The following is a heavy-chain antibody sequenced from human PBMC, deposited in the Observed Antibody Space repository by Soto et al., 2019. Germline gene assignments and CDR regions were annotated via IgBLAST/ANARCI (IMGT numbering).Heavy chain of an antibody. D-gene: IGHD3-3*01. J-gene: IGHJ6*02. Sequence: SDTLSLTCTVSGGSISSSSYYWGWIRQPPGKGLEWIGSIYYSGSTYYNPSLKSRGTISVDTSKNPFSLKLSSVTAADTAVYYGARHTKSYYYGMDVWGQGTTVTVSS. V-gene: IGHV4-39*01. CDR3: ARHTKSYYYGMDV. CDR2: IYYSGST. CDR1: GGSISSSSYY.